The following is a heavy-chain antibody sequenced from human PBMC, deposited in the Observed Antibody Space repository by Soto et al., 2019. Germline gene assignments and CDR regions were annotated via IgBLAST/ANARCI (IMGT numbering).Heavy chain of an antibody. CDR2: INSVSGGT. CDR1: GSTHTIYF. J-gene: IGHJ4*02. Sequence: QVQLVQSGAEVKQPGASVRVSCKASGSTHTIYFIHWLRQAPGQGLEWMGWINSVSGGTNYAHKFQGRVPMTRDTSTTTAFMELSGLRSDDTAVYYCARGGSYYAHWGQGTLVTVSS. CDR3: ARGGSYYAH. V-gene: IGHV1-2*02. D-gene: IGHD1-26*01.